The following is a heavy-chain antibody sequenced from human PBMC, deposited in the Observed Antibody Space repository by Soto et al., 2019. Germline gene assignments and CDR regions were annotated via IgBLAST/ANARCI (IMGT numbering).Heavy chain of an antibody. CDR3: AKDGPYYDFWSDKRAYGMDV. J-gene: IGHJ6*02. CDR1: GFTFSSYA. V-gene: IGHV3-23*01. D-gene: IGHD3-3*01. Sequence: TGGSLRLCCAASGFTFSSYAMIWVRQAPGKGLEWVSAISGSGGSTYYADSVKGRFTISRDNSKNTLYLQMNSLRAEDTAVYYCAKDGPYYDFWSDKRAYGMDVWGQGTTVTVSS. CDR2: ISGSGGST.